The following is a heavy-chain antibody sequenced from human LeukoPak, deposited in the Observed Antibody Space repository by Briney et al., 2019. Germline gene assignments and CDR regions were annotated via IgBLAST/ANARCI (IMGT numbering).Heavy chain of an antibody. J-gene: IGHJ6*03. V-gene: IGHV4-59*01. CDR1: GGFISSYY. CDR2: IFYSGRT. CDR3: ARDRSMLRSSPPYYYYMDV. D-gene: IGHD5-12*01. Sequence: SETLSLTCTVSGGFISSYYWNWIRQPPGKGLEWIGYIFYSGRTNYNPSLKSRVTISVDTSKNRFSLRLTSVTAADTAVYYCARDRSMLRSSPPYYYYMDVWGKGTTVTISS.